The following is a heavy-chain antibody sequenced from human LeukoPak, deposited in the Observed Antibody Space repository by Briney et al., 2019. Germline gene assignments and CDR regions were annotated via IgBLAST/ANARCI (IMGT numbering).Heavy chain of an antibody. CDR2: INWNGGST. D-gene: IGHD3-10*01. V-gene: IGHV3-20*01. CDR3: ARETTYSYGSGSYFSHPADYYGMDV. Sequence: PGGSLRLSCAASGFTFDDYGMSWVRQAPGKGLEWVSGINWNGGSTGYADSVKGRFTISRDNAKNSLYLQMNSLRAEHTALYHCARETTYSYGSGSYFSHPADYYGMDVWGQGTTVTVSS. CDR1: GFTFDDYG. J-gene: IGHJ6*02.